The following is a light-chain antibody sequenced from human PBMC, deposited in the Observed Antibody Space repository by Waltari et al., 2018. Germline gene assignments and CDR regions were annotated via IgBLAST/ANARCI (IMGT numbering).Light chain of an antibody. J-gene: IGLJ2*01. Sequence: QSALTQPASVSGSPGQSITISCPGTSSDVGGYNHVSWYLQHPAKAHKLLIYDVYYRPSMVSNRFSGSKSGNTASLTISGLQAEDEAVYYCSSYTSSSTVIFGGGTKLTVL. CDR1: SSDVGGYNH. CDR2: DVY. V-gene: IGLV2-14*03. CDR3: SSYTSSSTVI.